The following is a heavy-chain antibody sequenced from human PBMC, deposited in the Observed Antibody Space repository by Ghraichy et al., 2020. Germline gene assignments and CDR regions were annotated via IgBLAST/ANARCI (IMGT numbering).Heavy chain of an antibody. J-gene: IGHJ6*02. Sequence: SETLSLTCAVYGGSFSHYYWSWIRQPPGKGLEWIGEINHSGSTNYNPSLKSRVTISVDTSKNQFSLKLTSVTAADTAVYYCARAKHTGNYYYYYGRDVWGQGTTVTVSS. CDR3: ARAKHTGNYYYYYGRDV. V-gene: IGHV4-34*01. D-gene: IGHD1-26*01. CDR2: INHSGST. CDR1: GGSFSHYY.